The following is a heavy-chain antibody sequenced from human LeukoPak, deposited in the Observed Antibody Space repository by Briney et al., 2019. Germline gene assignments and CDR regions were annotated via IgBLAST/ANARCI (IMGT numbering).Heavy chain of an antibody. V-gene: IGHV3-23*01. Sequence: GGSLRLSCAASGFTFSSHGMNWVRQAPGKGLEWVSGISTNGVITYYADSVKGRFTISRDNSKSTVYLQMNSLMPEDTAVYYCAKDNAGLHYGNWGRGTLVTVSS. CDR3: AKDNAGLHYGN. D-gene: IGHD5-24*01. CDR1: GFTFSSHG. J-gene: IGHJ4*02. CDR2: ISTNGVIT.